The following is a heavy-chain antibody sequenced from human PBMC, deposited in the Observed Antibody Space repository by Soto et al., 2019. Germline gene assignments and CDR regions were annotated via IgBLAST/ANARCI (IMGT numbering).Heavy chain of an antibody. CDR1: GGTFSSYA. D-gene: IGHD4-17*01. CDR2: IIPIFGTA. CDR3: ASNDYGDYYYYYGMDV. Sequence: QVQLVQSGAEVKKPGSSVEVSCKASGGTFSSYAISWVRQAPGEGLEWMGGIIPIFGTANYAQKFQGRVTITADESTSTAYMELSSLRSEDTAVYYCASNDYGDYYYYYGMDVWGQGTTVTVSS. J-gene: IGHJ6*02. V-gene: IGHV1-69*01.